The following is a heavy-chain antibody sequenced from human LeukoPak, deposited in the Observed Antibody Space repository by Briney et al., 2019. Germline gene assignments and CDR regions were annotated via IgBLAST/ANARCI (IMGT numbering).Heavy chain of an antibody. CDR2: ISWNSGSI. V-gene: IGHV3-9*01. CDR3: AKDMAAPEYFFDY. D-gene: IGHD6-25*01. J-gene: IGHJ4*02. CDR1: GFTFSSYA. Sequence: GGSLRLSCAASGFTFSSYAMHWVRQAPGKGLEWVSGISWNSGSIGYADSVKGRFTISRDNAKNSLYLQMNSLRIEDTAFYYCAKDMAAPEYFFDYWGQGTLVTVSS.